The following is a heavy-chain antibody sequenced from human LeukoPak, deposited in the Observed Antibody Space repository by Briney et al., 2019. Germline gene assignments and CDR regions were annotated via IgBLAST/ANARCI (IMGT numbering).Heavy chain of an antibody. CDR3: AKTGAVAGSPPPDFDY. D-gene: IGHD6-19*01. Sequence: GGSLRLSCAASGFTFSSYAMSWVRQAPGKGLEWVSAISGSGGSTYYADSVKGRFTISRDNSKNTLYLQMNSLRAEDTAVYYCAKTGAVAGSPPPDFDYWGQGTLVTASS. CDR2: ISGSGGST. CDR1: GFTFSSYA. V-gene: IGHV3-23*01. J-gene: IGHJ4*02.